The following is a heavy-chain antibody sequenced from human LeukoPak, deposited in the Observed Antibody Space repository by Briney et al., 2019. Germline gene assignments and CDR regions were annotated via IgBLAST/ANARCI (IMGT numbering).Heavy chain of an antibody. V-gene: IGHV3-33*01. J-gene: IGHJ3*02. Sequence: GRSLRLSCAASGFTFSSHGMHWVRQAPGKGLEWVAVIWYDGSNRFYADSVRGRFTISRDNSKNTLYVQMNSLRAEDTAVYYCARGRGSGWYDAFDIWGQGTMVTVSS. CDR1: GFTFSSHG. CDR3: ARGRGSGWYDAFDI. CDR2: IWYDGSNR. D-gene: IGHD6-19*01.